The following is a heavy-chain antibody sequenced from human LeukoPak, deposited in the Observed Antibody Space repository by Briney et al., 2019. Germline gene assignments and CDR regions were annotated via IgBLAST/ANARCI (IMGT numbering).Heavy chain of an antibody. J-gene: IGHJ6*03. CDR3: TRPIAREGLYYYYMDV. V-gene: IGHV3-15*01. CDR2: IKKNSEGGTT. CDR1: GITFSDIW. Sequence: GGSLRLSCAVSGITFSDIWVSWVRQAPGKGLEWVGRIKKNSEGGTTDYAAPVKGRFTISRDDSKDTVYLQMNSLKTEDTAMYYCTRPIAREGLYYYYMDVWGKGTTVTVSS.